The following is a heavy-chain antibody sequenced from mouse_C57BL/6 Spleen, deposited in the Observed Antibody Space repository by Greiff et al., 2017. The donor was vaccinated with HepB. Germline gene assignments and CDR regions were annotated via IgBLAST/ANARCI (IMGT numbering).Heavy chain of an antibody. CDR1: GYTFTSYW. V-gene: IGHV1-52*01. Sequence: QVQLQQPGAELVRPGSSVKLSCKASGYTFTSYWMHWVKQRPIQGLEWIGNIDPSDSETHYNQKFKDKATLTVDKSSSTAYMQLSSLTSEDSAVYYCAREGIYYGSSYDYFDYWGQGTTRTVSS. CDR3: AREGIYYGSSYDYFDY. CDR2: IDPSDSET. J-gene: IGHJ2*01. D-gene: IGHD1-1*01.